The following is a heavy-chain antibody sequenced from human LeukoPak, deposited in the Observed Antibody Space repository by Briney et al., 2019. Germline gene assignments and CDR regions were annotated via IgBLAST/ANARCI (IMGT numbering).Heavy chain of an antibody. CDR1: GYSISSGYY. Sequence: SETLSLTCTVSGYSISSGYYWGWIRQPPGKGLEWIGSIYHSGSTYYNPSLKSRVTISVDTSRNQFSLRLSSVTAADTAVYYCARVTGYMTEDFFDYWGQGTLVTVSS. D-gene: IGHD6-13*01. CDR3: ARVTGYMTEDFFDY. V-gene: IGHV4-38-2*02. J-gene: IGHJ4*02. CDR2: IYHSGST.